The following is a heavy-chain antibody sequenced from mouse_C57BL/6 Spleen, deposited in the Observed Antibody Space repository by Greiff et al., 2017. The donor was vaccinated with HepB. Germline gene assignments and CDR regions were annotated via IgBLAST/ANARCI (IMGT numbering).Heavy chain of an antibody. Sequence: VQLQQPGAELVKPGASVKLSCKASGYTFTSYWMQWVKQRPGQGLEWIGEIDPSDSYTNYNQKFKGKATLTVDTSSSTAYMQLSSLTSEDSAVYYCARSSSSYERTWFAYWGQGTLVTVSA. V-gene: IGHV1-50*01. CDR3: ARSSSSYERTWFAY. D-gene: IGHD1-1*01. J-gene: IGHJ3*01. CDR1: GYTFTSYW. CDR2: IDPSDSYT.